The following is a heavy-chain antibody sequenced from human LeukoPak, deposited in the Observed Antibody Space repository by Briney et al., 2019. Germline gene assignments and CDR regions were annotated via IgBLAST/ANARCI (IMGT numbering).Heavy chain of an antibody. V-gene: IGHV3-48*02. J-gene: IGHJ4*02. CDR2: ISSSSSTI. CDR1: GFIFRSYH. D-gene: IGHD3-3*01. CDR3: ADLEGWRGY. Sequence: PGGSLRLSCAASGFIFRSYHMNWVRQAPGKGLEWVSYISSSSSTIHYADSVKGRFTISRDNAKNSLYLQMNSLRDEDTAVYYCADLEGWRGYWGQGTLVTVSS.